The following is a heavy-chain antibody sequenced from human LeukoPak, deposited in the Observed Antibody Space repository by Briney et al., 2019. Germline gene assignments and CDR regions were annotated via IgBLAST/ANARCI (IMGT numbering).Heavy chain of an antibody. V-gene: IGHV4-34*01. CDR2: IPHSGNI. CDR1: GGSFSDYY. CDR3: ARKIVTTAAGIDY. D-gene: IGHD1-1*01. Sequence: PSETLSLTCAVYGGSFSDYYWTWIRQPPGKGLEWIGEIPHSGNINYNPSLKSRVTISVDTSKNQFSLKLSSVTAADTAVYYCARKIVTTAAGIDYWGQGTLVTVSS. J-gene: IGHJ4*02.